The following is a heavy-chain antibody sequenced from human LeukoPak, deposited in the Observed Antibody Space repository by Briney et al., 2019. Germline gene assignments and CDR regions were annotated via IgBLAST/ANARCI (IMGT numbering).Heavy chain of an antibody. CDR3: ARDSSSSGDAFDI. CDR2: IIPIFGIA. J-gene: IGHJ3*02. CDR1: GGTFSSYA. D-gene: IGHD6-19*01. Sequence: SVKVSCKASGGTFSSYAISWVRQAPGQGLEWMGRIIPIFGIANYAQKFQGRVTITADKSTSTAYMELGSLRSEDTAVYYCARDSSSSGDAFDIWGQGTMVTVSS. V-gene: IGHV1-69*04.